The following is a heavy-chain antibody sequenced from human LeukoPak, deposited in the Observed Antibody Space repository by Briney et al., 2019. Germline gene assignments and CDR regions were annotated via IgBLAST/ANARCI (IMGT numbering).Heavy chain of an antibody. CDR3: ARDRYGSGSYLDY. CDR1: GGSISSYY. Sequence: SETLSLTCTVSGGSISSYYWSWIRQPPGKGLEWIRYIYYSGSTNYNPSLKSRVTISVDTSKNQFSLKLSSVTAADTAVYYCARDRYGSGSYLDYWGQGTLVTVSS. J-gene: IGHJ4*02. CDR2: IYYSGST. D-gene: IGHD3-10*01. V-gene: IGHV4-59*01.